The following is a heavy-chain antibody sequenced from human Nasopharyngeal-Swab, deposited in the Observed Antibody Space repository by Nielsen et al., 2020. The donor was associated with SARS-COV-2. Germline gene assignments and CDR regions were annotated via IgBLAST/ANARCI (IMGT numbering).Heavy chain of an antibody. CDR2: ISDSGTTM. Sequence: GESLKISCAASGFTFRIYAMSWIRQAPGKGLEWVSYISDSGTTMYADSVKGRFTISRDNARKSVYLQLNSLRAEDTAVYYCARGPSSSRFDPWGQGSLVTVSS. J-gene: IGHJ5*02. D-gene: IGHD6-13*01. CDR1: GFTFRIYA. CDR3: ARGPSSSRFDP. V-gene: IGHV3-11*01.